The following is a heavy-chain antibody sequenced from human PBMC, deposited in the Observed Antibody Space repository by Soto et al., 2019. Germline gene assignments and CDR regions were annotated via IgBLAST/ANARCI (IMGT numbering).Heavy chain of an antibody. J-gene: IGHJ6*02. D-gene: IGHD3-10*01. CDR2: IKQDGSEK. V-gene: IGHV3-7*05. Sequence: PGGSLKLSCAASGFTFSSYWMSWVRQAPGKGLKWVANIKQDGSEKYYVDSVKGRFTISRDNAKNSLYLQMNSLRAEDTAVYYCARDPGYYYGSGSYLRPPTPYYGMDVWGQGTPGHRLL. CDR3: ARDPGYYYGSGSYLRPPTPYYGMDV. CDR1: GFTFSSYW.